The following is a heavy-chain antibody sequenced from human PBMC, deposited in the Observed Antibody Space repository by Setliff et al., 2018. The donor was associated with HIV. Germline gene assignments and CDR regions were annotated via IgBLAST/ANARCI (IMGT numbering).Heavy chain of an antibody. CDR1: GGSFSAYH. Sequence: SETLSLTCAVYGGSFSAYHWSWIRQTPGKGLEWLGEINHSGSTAYNLALKNRVTISVDPSKKQFSLRLTSVTAADTAVYYCARGGAAVLPLDFWGQGTLVTVSS. CDR2: INHSGST. J-gene: IGHJ4*02. V-gene: IGHV4-34*01. D-gene: IGHD6-25*01. CDR3: ARGGAAVLPLDF.